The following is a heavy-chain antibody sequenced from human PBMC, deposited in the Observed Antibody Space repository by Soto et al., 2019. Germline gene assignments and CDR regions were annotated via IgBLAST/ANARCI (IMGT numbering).Heavy chain of an antibody. CDR3: ARAQSSGVFDY. CDR1: GYTFINSA. CDR2: ISPYNGNT. V-gene: IGHV1-18*01. D-gene: IGHD3-22*01. J-gene: IGHJ4*02. Sequence: QVQLVQSGGEVKQPGASVRVSCKATGYTFINSAIAWVRQAPGQGLEWMGWISPYNGNTNYAQRVQGRVTITTDTSTSTAYMEIRSLRSDDTAVYYCARAQSSGVFDYWGQGTLVTVST.